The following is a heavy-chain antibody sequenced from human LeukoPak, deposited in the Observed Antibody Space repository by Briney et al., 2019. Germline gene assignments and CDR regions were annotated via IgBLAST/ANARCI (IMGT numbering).Heavy chain of an antibody. J-gene: IGHJ6*02. Sequence: SVKVSCKASGGTFSSYAISWVRQAPGQGLEWMGRIIPILGIANYAQKFQGRVTITADKSTSTAYMELSSLRSEDTAVYYCARVSLVDTAMVYYYYGMDVRGQGTTVTVSS. V-gene: IGHV1-69*04. CDR1: GGTFSSYA. D-gene: IGHD5-18*01. CDR2: IIPILGIA. CDR3: ARVSLVDTAMVYYYYGMDV.